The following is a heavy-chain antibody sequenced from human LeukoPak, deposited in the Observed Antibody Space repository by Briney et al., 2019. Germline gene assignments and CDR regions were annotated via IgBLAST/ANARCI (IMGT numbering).Heavy chain of an antibody. CDR3: ARGVTYYYDSSGYTSNAFDI. V-gene: IGHV4-31*03. Sequence: SQTLSLTCTVSGGSISSGGYYWSWIRQHPGKGLEWIGYIYYSGSTYYNPSLKSRVTISVDTSKNQFSLKLSSVTAADTAVYYCARGVTYYYDSSGYTSNAFDIWGQGTMVTVSS. CDR1: GGSISSGGYY. J-gene: IGHJ3*02. CDR2: IYYSGST. D-gene: IGHD3-22*01.